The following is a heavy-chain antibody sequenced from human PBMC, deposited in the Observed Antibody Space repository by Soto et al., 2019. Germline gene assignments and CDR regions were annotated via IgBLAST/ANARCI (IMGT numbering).Heavy chain of an antibody. CDR3: ARDPNLLIPYGMDV. V-gene: IGHV3-33*01. CDR1: GFTFSSYS. Sequence: GSLRLSCAASGFTFSSYSMHWVRQAPGKGLEWVAVIWYDGSNKYYEDSVKGRFTISRDNSKNTVYLQMNSLRAEDTAVYYCARDPNLLIPYGMDVLGQGTTVTVSS. D-gene: IGHD1-1*01. J-gene: IGHJ6*02. CDR2: IWYDGSNK.